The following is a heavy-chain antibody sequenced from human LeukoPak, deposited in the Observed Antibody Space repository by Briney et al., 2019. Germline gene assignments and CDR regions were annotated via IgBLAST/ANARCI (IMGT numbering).Heavy chain of an antibody. V-gene: IGHV4-39*01. CDR1: GGSISSSTYY. CDR3: ARRIVAAGNDAFDI. J-gene: IGHJ3*02. D-gene: IGHD6-13*01. Sequence: PSETLSLTCTVSGGSISSSTYYWGWIRQPPGKGLEWIGSIYCNGGTYYNPSLKSRVTISVDTSKNQFSLKLSSVTAADTAIYYCARRIVAAGNDAFDIWGQGTMVTV. CDR2: IYCNGGT.